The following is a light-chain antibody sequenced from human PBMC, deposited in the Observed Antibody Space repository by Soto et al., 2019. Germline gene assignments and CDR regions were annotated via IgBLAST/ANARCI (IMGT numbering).Light chain of an antibody. V-gene: IGKV3-11*01. J-gene: IGKJ1*01. CDR1: QAVNTR. Sequence: EIVLTQSPSTLSSFPVDRVTLSCRASQAVNTRLAWYQHKPGQAPRLLIYLTSNRAAGIPARFSGSGSETDFTLTISDVEPEDFAVYYCHQRQSWPRTFGQGTKVDI. CDR3: HQRQSWPRT. CDR2: LTS.